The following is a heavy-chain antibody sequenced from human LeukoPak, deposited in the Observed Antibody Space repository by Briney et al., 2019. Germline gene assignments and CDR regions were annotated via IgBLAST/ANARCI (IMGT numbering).Heavy chain of an antibody. V-gene: IGHV3-11*01. CDR1: GFTFSDYY. CDR2: VSSSGSTI. J-gene: IGHJ4*02. D-gene: IGHD5-18*01. CDR3: ARGVDTAMDLGY. Sequence: GGSLRLSCAASGFTFSDYYMSWIRQAPGKGLEWVSYVSSSGSTIYYADSVKGRLTISRDNAKNSRYLQMNSLRAEDTAVYYCARGVDTAMDLGYWGQGTLVTVSS.